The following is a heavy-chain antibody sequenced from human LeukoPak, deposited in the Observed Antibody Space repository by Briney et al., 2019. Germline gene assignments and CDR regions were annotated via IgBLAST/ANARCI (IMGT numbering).Heavy chain of an antibody. CDR3: ARGAGYCTSSSCHLWSDY. D-gene: IGHD2-2*01. J-gene: IGHJ4*02. Sequence: GGSLRLSCAASEFTFSSYSMNWVRQAPGKGLEWVSSISSSNIYYADSMKGRFAVSRDNAKNEMYLQMNSLRAEDTAVYYCARGAGYCTSSSCHLWSDYWGQGTLVTVSS. V-gene: IGHV3-21*01. CDR1: EFTFSSYS. CDR2: ISSSNI.